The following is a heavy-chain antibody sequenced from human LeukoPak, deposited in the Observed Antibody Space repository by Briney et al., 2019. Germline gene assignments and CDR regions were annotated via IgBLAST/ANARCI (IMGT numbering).Heavy chain of an antibody. CDR2: ISGSGGST. V-gene: IGHV3-23*01. CDR3: AKDSRVGGYYFDY. CDR1: GFTFSSYA. J-gene: IGHJ4*02. D-gene: IGHD3-10*01. Sequence: PGGSLRLSCAASGFTFSSYAMSWVRQAPGKGLEWVSAISGSGGSTYYADSVKGRFTISRDNSENTLYLQMNSLRAEDTAVYYCAKDSRVGGYYFDYWGQGTLVTVSS.